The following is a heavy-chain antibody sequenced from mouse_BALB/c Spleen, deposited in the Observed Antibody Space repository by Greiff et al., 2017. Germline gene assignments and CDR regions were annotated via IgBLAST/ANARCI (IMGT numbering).Heavy chain of an antibody. CDR2: IRNKANGYTT. J-gene: IGHJ2*01. CDR3: ARDDYGNPDY. D-gene: IGHD2-1*01. Sequence: EVHLVESGGGLVQPGGSLRLSCATSGFTFTDYYMSWVRQPPGKALEWLGFIRNKANGYTTEYSASVKGRFTISRDNSQSILYLQMNTLRAEDSATYYCARDDYGNPDYWGQGTTLTVSS. V-gene: IGHV7-3*02. CDR1: GFTFTDYY.